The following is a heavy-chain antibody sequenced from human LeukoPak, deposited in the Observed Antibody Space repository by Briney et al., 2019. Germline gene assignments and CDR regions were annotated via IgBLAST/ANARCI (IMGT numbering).Heavy chain of an antibody. CDR1: GFTFSNYE. CDR3: AKGQNYFGSGSRPDY. J-gene: IGHJ4*02. CDR2: ISSGGNSI. D-gene: IGHD3-10*01. Sequence: GGSLTLSCAASGFTFSNYEMNWVRQAPGKGLEWVSYISSGGNSIYYADSVKGRFTISRDNAKNSLYLQMSSLRAEDTAVYYCAKGQNYFGSGSRPDYWGQGTLVTVSS. V-gene: IGHV3-48*03.